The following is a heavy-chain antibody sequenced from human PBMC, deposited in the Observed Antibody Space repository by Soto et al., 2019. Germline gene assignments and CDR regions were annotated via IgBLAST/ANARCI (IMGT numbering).Heavy chain of an antibody. CDR3: ARYKSNYYYGMDV. Sequence: SETLSLTCFVSGGSISSRSHNWGWIRQPPGKGLEWIGSINHSGSTQYNPSLKSRVTISVDTSKNQFSLKLSSVTAADTAVYYCARYKSNYYYGMDVWGQGTTVTVSS. V-gene: IGHV4-39*07. CDR1: GGSISSRSHN. D-gene: IGHD1-20*01. CDR2: INHSGST. J-gene: IGHJ6*02.